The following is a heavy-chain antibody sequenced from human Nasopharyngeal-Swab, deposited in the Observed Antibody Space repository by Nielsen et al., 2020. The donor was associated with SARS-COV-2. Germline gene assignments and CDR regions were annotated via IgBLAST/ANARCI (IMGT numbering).Heavy chain of an antibody. CDR3: AGIAVSANFGY. CDR2: ISSTGNTI. J-gene: IGHJ4*02. D-gene: IGHD2-21*01. Sequence: GESLKISCAASGFTFSDYYMSWIRQAPGKGLEWLSYISSTGNTIYYADSVEGRFTISGDNAKNPLNLQMNSLRVEDTAVYFCAGIAVSANFGYWGQGTRVAVSS. CDR1: GFTFSDYY. V-gene: IGHV3-11*01.